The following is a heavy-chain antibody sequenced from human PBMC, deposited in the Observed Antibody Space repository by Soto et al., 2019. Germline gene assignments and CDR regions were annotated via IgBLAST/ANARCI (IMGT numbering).Heavy chain of an antibody. CDR2: IYYSGST. CDR1: GGSISSSSYY. D-gene: IGHD3-22*01. J-gene: IGHJ4*02. V-gene: IGHV4-39*01. CDR3: AKTDSSRYSFAY. Sequence: QLQLQESGPGLVNPSETLSLTCTVSGGSISSSSYYWGGIRQPPGKGLEWIGSIYYSGSTYYNPSLKSRVTISVNTSRNQFSPKLSSVIAADTAVYYCAKTDSSRYSFAYWGQGTIVIVSS.